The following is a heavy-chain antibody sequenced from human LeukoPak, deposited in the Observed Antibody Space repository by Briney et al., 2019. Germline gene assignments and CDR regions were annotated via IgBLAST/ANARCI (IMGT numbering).Heavy chain of an antibody. D-gene: IGHD3-10*01. CDR1: GFTFSSYA. CDR2: IRSKANSYAT. J-gene: IGHJ6*03. Sequence: PGGSLRLSCAASGFTFSSYAMSWVRQASGKGLEWVGRIRSKANSYATAYAASVKGRFTISRDDSKNTAYLQMNSLKTEDTAVYYCLWFGENQYYYYYMDVWGKGTTVTVSS. V-gene: IGHV3-73*01. CDR3: LWFGENQYYYYYMDV.